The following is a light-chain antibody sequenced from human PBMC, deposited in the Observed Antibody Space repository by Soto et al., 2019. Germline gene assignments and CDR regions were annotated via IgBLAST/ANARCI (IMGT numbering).Light chain of an antibody. CDR1: RNYIGDSHF. V-gene: IGLV2-14*03. CDR3: SSRSSITTVV. J-gene: IGLJ2*01. Sequence: QSVLNQPASLSASPGQTITISFTGTRNYIGDSHFVSWYQQYPDKAPKLIIFEVNGRPSGVSDRFVGSKSGNTASLTISGLQPEDEADYYCSSRSSITTVVFGGGTKVTVL. CDR2: EVN.